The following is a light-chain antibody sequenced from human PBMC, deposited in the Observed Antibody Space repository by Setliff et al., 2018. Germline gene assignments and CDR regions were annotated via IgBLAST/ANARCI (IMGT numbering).Light chain of an antibody. J-gene: IGLJ3*02. CDR1: SSDVGGYNY. V-gene: IGLV2-8*01. CDR3: CSYAGSYGV. Sequence: QSVLTQPPSASGSPGQSVTISCTGTSSDVGGYNYVSWYQQHPGKAPKLMIYEVSKRPSGVPDRFSGSKSGNTASLTVSGLQAEDEADYYCCSYAGSYGVFGGGTKVTVL. CDR2: EVS.